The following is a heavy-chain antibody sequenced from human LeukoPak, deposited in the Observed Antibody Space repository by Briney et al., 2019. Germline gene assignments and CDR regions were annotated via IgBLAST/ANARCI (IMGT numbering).Heavy chain of an antibody. J-gene: IGHJ4*02. CDR2: IYYSGST. Sequence: SETLSLTCTVSGGSISSSSYYWGWIRQPPGKGLEWIGSIYYSGSTYYNPSLKSRVTISVDTSKNQFSLKLSSVTAADTAVYYCARSKGGYSYGYRGKVAFDYWGQGTLVTVSS. CDR3: ARSKGGYSYGYRGKVAFDY. D-gene: IGHD5-18*01. V-gene: IGHV4-39*07. CDR1: GGSISSSSYY.